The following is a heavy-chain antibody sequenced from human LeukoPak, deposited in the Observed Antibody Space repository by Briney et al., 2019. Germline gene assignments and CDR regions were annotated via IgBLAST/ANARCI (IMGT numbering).Heavy chain of an antibody. CDR3: AREEGHYYDSSETRGTQRDDAFDI. CDR2: INLNSGHT. CDR1: GYTFTSYD. J-gene: IGHJ3*02. D-gene: IGHD3-22*01. Sequence: ASVKVSCKASGYTFTSYDINWVRQATGQGLEWMGWINLNSGHTGFAQKFQGRVTLTRDTSTSTVYMELSSLRSEDTAVYYCAREEGHYYDSSETRGTQRDDAFDIWGQGTMVTVSS. V-gene: IGHV1-8*01.